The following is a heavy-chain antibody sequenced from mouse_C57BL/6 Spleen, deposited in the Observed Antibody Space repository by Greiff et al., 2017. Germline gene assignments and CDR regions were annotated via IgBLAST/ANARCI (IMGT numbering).Heavy chain of an antibody. D-gene: IGHD1-1*01. Sequence: EVQLQQSGTVLARPGASVKMSCKTSGYTFTSYWMHWVKQRPGQGLEWIGAIYPGNSDTSYNQKFKGKAKLTAVTSASTAYMELSSLTNEDSAVYYCTGNYGSSYWYFDVWGTGTTVTVSS. J-gene: IGHJ1*03. CDR1: GYTFTSYW. CDR3: TGNYGSSYWYFDV. CDR2: IYPGNSDT. V-gene: IGHV1-5*01.